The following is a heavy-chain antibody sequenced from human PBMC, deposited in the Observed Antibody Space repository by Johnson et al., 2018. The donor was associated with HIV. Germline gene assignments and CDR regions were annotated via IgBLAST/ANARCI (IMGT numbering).Heavy chain of an antibody. Sequence: VQLVESGGGLVQPGRSLRLSCAASGFTFDDYAMHWVRQAPGKGLEWVSGISWNSGSIGYADSVKGRFTISRDNSKNTLYLQMSSLRAGDTAVYYCARGPQGIATPDAFDIWGQGTMVTVSS. CDR3: ARGPQGIATPDAFDI. CDR2: ISWNSGSI. D-gene: IGHD2-21*01. CDR1: GFTFDDYA. V-gene: IGHV3-9*01. J-gene: IGHJ3*02.